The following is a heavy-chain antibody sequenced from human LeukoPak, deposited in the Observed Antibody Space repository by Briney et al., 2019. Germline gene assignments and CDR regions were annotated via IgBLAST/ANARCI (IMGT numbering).Heavy chain of an antibody. Sequence: PGGSLRLSCAASGLTFSSYAMSWVRQAPGKGLECVSAISGSGGSTYYADSVKGRFTISRDNSKNTLYLQMNSLRAEDTAVYYCAKDEVSGYSIPPPPPPGMDVWGQGTTVTVSS. CDR2: ISGSGGST. D-gene: IGHD5-18*01. CDR1: GLTFSSYA. CDR3: AKDEVSGYSIPPPPPPGMDV. V-gene: IGHV3-23*01. J-gene: IGHJ6*02.